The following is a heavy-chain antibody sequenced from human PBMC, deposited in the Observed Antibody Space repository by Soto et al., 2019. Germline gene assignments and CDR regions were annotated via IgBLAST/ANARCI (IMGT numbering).Heavy chain of an antibody. Sequence: SETLSLTCIVSGGSISSGGYYWSWIRQHPGKGLEWIGYIYYSGSIYYNPSLKSRVTISVDTSKNQFSLKLSSVTAADTAVYYCARDFNGYYVMDVWGQGTTVTVS. CDR1: GGSISSGGYY. V-gene: IGHV4-31*03. D-gene: IGHD2-8*01. CDR2: IYYSGSI. CDR3: ARDFNGYYVMDV. J-gene: IGHJ6*02.